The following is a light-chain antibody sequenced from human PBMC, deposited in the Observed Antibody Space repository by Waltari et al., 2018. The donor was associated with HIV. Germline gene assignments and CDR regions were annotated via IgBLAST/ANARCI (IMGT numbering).Light chain of an antibody. J-gene: IGLJ1*01. CDR2: EVK. Sequence: QSALTQSASVSASPGQSITISCTGSSSDIGTYNLLSWFQQHPGQAPRLLIYEVKNRPVGLSPRFSGSKAGNTASLTIAGLQAADEADYHCCAYAGFSTYLCGPGTKVTVL. CDR1: SSDIGTYNL. V-gene: IGLV2-23*02. CDR3: CAYAGFSTYL.